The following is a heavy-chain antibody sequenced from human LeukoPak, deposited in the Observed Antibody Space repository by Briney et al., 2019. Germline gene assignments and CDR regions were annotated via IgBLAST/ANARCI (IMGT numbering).Heavy chain of an antibody. CDR3: ARRSYCGGDCYSSTYDAFDI. V-gene: IGHV4-59*08. D-gene: IGHD2-21*02. CDR1: GGSISSYY. Sequence: PSETLSLTCTVSGGSISSYYWSWIRQPPGKGLEWIGYIYYSGSTNYNPSLKSRVTISVDTSKNQFSLKLSSVTAADTAVYYCARRSYCGGDCYSSTYDAFDIWGQGTMVTVSS. CDR2: IYYSGST. J-gene: IGHJ3*02.